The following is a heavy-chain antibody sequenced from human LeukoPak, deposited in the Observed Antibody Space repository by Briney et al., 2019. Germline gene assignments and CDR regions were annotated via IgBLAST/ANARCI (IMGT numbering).Heavy chain of an antibody. D-gene: IGHD3-10*01. CDR3: ARNYYGSRSYPLVDY. J-gene: IGHJ4*02. Sequence: GASVKVSCKASGYTFTSYVINWVLQATGQGLEWMGWMNPNSGNTGYAQKFQGRVTITRNTSISTAYMELSSLRSEDTAVYYCARNYYGSRSYPLVDYWGQGTLVTVSS. V-gene: IGHV1-8*03. CDR2: MNPNSGNT. CDR1: GYTFTSYV.